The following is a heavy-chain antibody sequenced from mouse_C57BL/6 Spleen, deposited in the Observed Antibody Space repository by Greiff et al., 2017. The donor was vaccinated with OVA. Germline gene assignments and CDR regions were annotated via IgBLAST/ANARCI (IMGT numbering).Heavy chain of an antibody. CDR1: GYAFTNYL. J-gene: IGHJ1*03. CDR3: ARSGYYSNSGYFDV. CDR2: INPGSGGT. V-gene: IGHV1-54*01. Sequence: VQLQQSGAELVRPGTSVKVSCKASGYAFTNYLIEWVKQRPGQGLEWIGVINPGSGGTNYNEKFKGKATLTADKSSSTAYMQLSSLTSEDSAVYFCARSGYYSNSGYFDVWGTGTTVTVSS. D-gene: IGHD2-5*01.